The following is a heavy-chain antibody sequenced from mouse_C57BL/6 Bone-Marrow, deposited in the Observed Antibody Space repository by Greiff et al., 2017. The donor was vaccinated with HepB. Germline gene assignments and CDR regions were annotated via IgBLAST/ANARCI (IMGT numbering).Heavy chain of an antibody. V-gene: IGHV5-6*01. J-gene: IGHJ3*01. Sequence: EVNVVESGGDLVKPGGSLKLSCAASGFTFSSYGMSWVRQTPDKRLEWVATISSGGSYTYYPDSVKGRFTISRDNAKNTLYLQMSSLKSEDTAMYYCARQIRYWGQGTLVTVSA. D-gene: IGHD2-12*01. CDR1: GFTFSSYG. CDR2: ISSGGSYT. CDR3: ARQIRY.